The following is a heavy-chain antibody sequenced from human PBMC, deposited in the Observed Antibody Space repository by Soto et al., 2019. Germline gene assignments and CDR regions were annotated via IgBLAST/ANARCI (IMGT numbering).Heavy chain of an antibody. V-gene: IGHV4-30-4*01. D-gene: IGHD6-6*01. CDR3: ARDRSNSPDYFDF. J-gene: IGHJ4*02. Sequence: SETLSLTCTVSGGSIDNYEYYWTWIRQPPGKGLEWVGYIYYSGRTNYNPSLNSRLTISLDTSKNQFSLRLTSVSAADTAMYYCARDRSNSPDYFDFWGQGTLVTVSS. CDR1: GGSIDNYEYY. CDR2: IYYSGRT.